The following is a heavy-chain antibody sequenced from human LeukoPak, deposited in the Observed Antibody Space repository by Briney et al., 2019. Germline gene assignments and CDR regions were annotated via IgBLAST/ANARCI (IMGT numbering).Heavy chain of an antibody. CDR3: ARQLRIAAAPYYFDY. CDR2: DYYSGSS. Sequence: PSENLSLTCTVSGVSIININYYWGWIRQPPEKGLEWIGSDYYSGSSYYNPSLSSRGNVSVDTSKNKFSLILSSVTAADTAVYYCARQLRIAAAPYYFDYWGQGILVTVSS. J-gene: IGHJ4*02. D-gene: IGHD6-13*01. CDR1: GVSIININYY. V-gene: IGHV4-39*01.